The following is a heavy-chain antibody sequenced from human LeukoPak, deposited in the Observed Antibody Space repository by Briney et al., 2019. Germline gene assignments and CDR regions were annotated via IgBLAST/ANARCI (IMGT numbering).Heavy chain of an antibody. D-gene: IGHD1-26*01. CDR3: ARIGEWELPDY. CDR2: INPSGGST. V-gene: IGHV1-46*01. Sequence: GASVKVSCKASGYTFTGYYMHWVRQAPGQGLEWMGIINPSGGSTSYAQKFQGRVTMTRDTSTSTVYMELSSLRSEDTAVYYCARIGEWELPDYWGQGTLVTVSS. CDR1: GYTFTGYY. J-gene: IGHJ4*02.